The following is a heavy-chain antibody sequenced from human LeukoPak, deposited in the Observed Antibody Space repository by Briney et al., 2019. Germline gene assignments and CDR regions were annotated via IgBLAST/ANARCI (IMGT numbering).Heavy chain of an antibody. V-gene: IGHV4-59*01. CDR3: ARDRGSTGYYYLDS. D-gene: IGHD6-19*01. J-gene: IGHJ4*02. CDR1: GGPTTEYY. Sequence: SQTLSLTCSLSGGPTTEYYWSWIRQPPGNRVRWIGYIYHTGSTNYSPSLKSRVTRSVDASRNQFSLKLVSVTAADTAVYYCARDRGSTGYYYLDSWGQGILVTVSS. CDR2: IYHTGST.